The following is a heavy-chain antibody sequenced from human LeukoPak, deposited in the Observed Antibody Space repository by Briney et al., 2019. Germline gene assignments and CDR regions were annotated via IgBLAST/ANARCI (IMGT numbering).Heavy chain of an antibody. Sequence: GGSLRLSCAASGFTVSSNYMSWVRQAPGKGLEWVSVIYSGGSTYYADSVKGRFTISRDNSKKTLYLQMNSLRAEDTAVYYCAKDRDINSWYDFDYWGQGTLVTVSS. D-gene: IGHD6-13*01. CDR1: GFTVSSNY. CDR2: IYSGGST. CDR3: AKDRDINSWYDFDY. V-gene: IGHV3-53*01. J-gene: IGHJ4*02.